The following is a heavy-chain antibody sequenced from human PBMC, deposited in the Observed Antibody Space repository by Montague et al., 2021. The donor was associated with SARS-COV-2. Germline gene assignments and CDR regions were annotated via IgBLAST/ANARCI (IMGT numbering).Heavy chain of an antibody. CDR2: IYHSGNT. CDR3: ARDLLPPRMAIKTNFFGLDV. V-gene: IGHV4-59*01. D-gene: IGHD5-24*01. Sequence: SETLSLTCTVPGGFISSSYWSWIRQPPGKGLEWIGYIYHSGNTNYNPSLKSRVTISIDTSMNQFSLSLSSMTAADTAVYFCARDLLPPRMAIKTNFFGLDVWGQGTTVIVSS. CDR1: GGFISSSY. J-gene: IGHJ6*02.